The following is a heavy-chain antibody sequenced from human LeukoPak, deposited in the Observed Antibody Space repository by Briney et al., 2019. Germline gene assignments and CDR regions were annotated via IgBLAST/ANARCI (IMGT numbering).Heavy chain of an antibody. D-gene: IGHD3-9*01. V-gene: IGHV1-24*01. Sequence: ASVKVSCKVSGYTLTELSMHWARQAPGKGLEWMGGFDPEDGETIYAQKFQGRVTMTEDTSTDTAYMELSSLRSEDTAVYYCATDPSVLILRYFDWLNYWGQGTLVTVSS. CDR3: ATDPSVLILRYFDWLNY. CDR1: GYTLTELS. CDR2: FDPEDGET. J-gene: IGHJ4*02.